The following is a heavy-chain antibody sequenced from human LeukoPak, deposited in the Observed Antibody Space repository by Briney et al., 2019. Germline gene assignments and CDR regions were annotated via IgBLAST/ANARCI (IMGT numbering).Heavy chain of an antibody. CDR2: INPSGGST. CDR1: GYTFTSYY. CDR3: ARILRAVAEFDP. Sequence: VSVKVSCKASGYTFTSYYMHWVRQAPGQGLEWMGIINPSGGSTSYAQKFQGRVTMTRDMSTSTVYMELSSLRSEDTAVYYCARILRAVAEFDPWGQGTLVTVSS. V-gene: IGHV1-46*01. D-gene: IGHD6-19*01. J-gene: IGHJ5*02.